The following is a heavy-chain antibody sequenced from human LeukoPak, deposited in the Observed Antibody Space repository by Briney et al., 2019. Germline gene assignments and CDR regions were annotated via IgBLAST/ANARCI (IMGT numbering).Heavy chain of an antibody. V-gene: IGHV1-3*01. D-gene: IGHD2-15*01. CDR2: SNGGSGNT. CDR3: ARDPLFCSGGSCIPYYYGLDV. J-gene: IGHJ6*04. CDR1: GYTFTNYV. Sequence: GASVKISCKASGYTFTNYVMHWVRQAPGQRLEWMGWSNGGSGNTKYSQKFQGRVTITRDTSASTAYMELSSLRSEDTAVYYCARDPLFCSGGSCIPYYYGLDVWGRGTTVTVSS.